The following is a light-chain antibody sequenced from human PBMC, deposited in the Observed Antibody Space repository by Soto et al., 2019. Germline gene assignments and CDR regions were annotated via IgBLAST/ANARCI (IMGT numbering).Light chain of an antibody. V-gene: IGLV2-8*01. CDR2: EVT. J-gene: IGLJ1*01. Sequence: QSVLTQPPSASGSPGQSVRISCTGTRRDVGGYNYVAWYQQHPGKAPKLMIYEVTKRPSGVPDRFSGSKSGNTAFLTVFGLQPGDEADYYCSSYAGSDVFVFGTGTKVTVL. CDR1: RRDVGGYNY. CDR3: SSYAGSDVFV.